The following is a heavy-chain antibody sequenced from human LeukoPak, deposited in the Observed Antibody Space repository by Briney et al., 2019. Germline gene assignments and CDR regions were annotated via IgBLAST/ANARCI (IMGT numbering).Heavy chain of an antibody. CDR3: AHTPYDVLSGDSYFDY. CDR2: IYWDDDK. Sequence: SGPTLVNPPQTLTLACTFSGFSLDTGGVGVGWVRQPPGKALEGLALIYWDDDKRYSPSPKRRVTITKDTSKNHVVLTMNNLDPVHTAPYFCAHTPYDVLSGDSYFDYWGQGALVTVSS. J-gene: IGHJ4*02. V-gene: IGHV2-5*02. D-gene: IGHD3-3*01. CDR1: GFSLDTGGVG.